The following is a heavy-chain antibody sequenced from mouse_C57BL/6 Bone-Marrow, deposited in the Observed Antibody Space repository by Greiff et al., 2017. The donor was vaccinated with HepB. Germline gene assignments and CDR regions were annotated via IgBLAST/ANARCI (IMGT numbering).Heavy chain of an antibody. V-gene: IGHV5-2*01. CDR1: EYEFPSHD. J-gene: IGHJ4*01. CDR2: INSDGGST. Sequence: EVKLMESGGGLVQPGESLKLSCESNEYEFPSHDMSWVRKTPEKRLELVAAINSDGGSTYYPDTMERRFIISRDNTKKTLYLQMSSLRSEDTALYYCARWLLRDYAMDYWGQGTSVTVSS. D-gene: IGHD2-3*01. CDR3: ARWLLRDYAMDY.